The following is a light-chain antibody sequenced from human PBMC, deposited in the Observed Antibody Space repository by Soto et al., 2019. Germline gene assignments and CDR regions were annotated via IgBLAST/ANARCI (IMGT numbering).Light chain of an antibody. Sequence: QSALTQPASASGSPGQSITISCTGTSSDTAGYNYVSWYQQHPGKAPKLMIYEVSNRPSGVSNRFSGSQSGNTASLTISGLQAEDEANYYCSSYTTSNTPLYVFGTGTKLTVL. V-gene: IGLV2-14*01. CDR2: EVS. CDR1: SSDTAGYNY. CDR3: SSYTTSNTPLYV. J-gene: IGLJ1*01.